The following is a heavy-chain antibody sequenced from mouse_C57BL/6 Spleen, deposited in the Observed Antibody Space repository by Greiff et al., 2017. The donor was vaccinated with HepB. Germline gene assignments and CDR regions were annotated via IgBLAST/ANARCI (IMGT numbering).Heavy chain of an antibody. Sequence: VQLQQPGAELVKPGASVKVSCKASGYTFTSYWMHWVKQRPGQGLEWIGRIHPSDSDTNYNQKFKGKATLTVDKSSSTAYMQLSSLTSEDSAVYYCATKSHYYGSSYYAMDDWGQGTSVTVSS. CDR1: GYTFTSYW. CDR3: ATKSHYYGSSYYAMDD. D-gene: IGHD1-1*01. J-gene: IGHJ4*01. V-gene: IGHV1-74*01. CDR2: IHPSDSDT.